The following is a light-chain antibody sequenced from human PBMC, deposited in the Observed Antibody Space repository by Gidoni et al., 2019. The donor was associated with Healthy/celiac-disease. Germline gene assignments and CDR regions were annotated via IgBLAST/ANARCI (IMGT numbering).Light chain of an antibody. CDR2: AAS. J-gene: IGKJ5*01. CDR1: QSISTY. Sequence: DIQMTQSPSSLSASVGDRVTITCRASQSISTYLNWYQQTPGKAPKLLIYAASSLQSGVPSRFSGSGAGTDFTLTISSLQPEDFATYYCQQSYSTGFGQGTRLEIK. CDR3: QQSYSTG. V-gene: IGKV1-39*01.